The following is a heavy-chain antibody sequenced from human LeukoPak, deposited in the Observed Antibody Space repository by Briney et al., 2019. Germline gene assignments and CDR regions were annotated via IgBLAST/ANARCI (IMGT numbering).Heavy chain of an antibody. CDR2: INHSGIT. D-gene: IGHD3-10*01. CDR1: GGSFSGSY. J-gene: IGHJ6*02. Sequence: PSETLSLTCAVHGGSFSGSYWKWIRQPPGKGLEWIGEINHSGITNYNPSLKSRVTISVDTSKNKFSLKVRSVTAADSAVYYCARRVRLWTNDLYYYGTGFWGQGTTVTVSS. V-gene: IGHV4-34*01. CDR3: ARRVRLWTNDLYYYGTGF.